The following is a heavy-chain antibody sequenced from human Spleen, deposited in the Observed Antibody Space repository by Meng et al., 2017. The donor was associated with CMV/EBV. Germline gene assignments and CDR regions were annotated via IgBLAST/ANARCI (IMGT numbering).Heavy chain of an antibody. CDR3: ARGPSITVEGVIIWSLED. J-gene: IGHJ4*02. CDR1: TFSRSS. Sequence: TFSRSSLMWVRQAPGQELEWMGGITPAFEAADYAQKYRDRVTITTDDSATTAYMEMSSLGAEDTAVYFCARGPSITVEGVIIWSLEDWGQGTLVTVSS. D-gene: IGHD3-16*02. V-gene: IGHV1-69*05. CDR2: ITPAFEAA.